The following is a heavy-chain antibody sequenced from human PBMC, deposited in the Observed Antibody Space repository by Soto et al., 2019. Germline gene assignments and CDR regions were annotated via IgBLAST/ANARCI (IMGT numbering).Heavy chain of an antibody. D-gene: IGHD3-10*01. CDR3: ARDPYGSGYYYYYGMDV. V-gene: IGHV1-69*13. CDR2: IIPIFGTA. Sequence: EASVKVSCKASGGTFSSYAISWVRQAPRQGLEWMGGIIPIFGTANYAQKFQGRVTITADESTSTAYMELSSLRSEDTAVYYCARDPYGSGYYYYYGMDVWGQGTTVTV. J-gene: IGHJ6*02. CDR1: GGTFSSYA.